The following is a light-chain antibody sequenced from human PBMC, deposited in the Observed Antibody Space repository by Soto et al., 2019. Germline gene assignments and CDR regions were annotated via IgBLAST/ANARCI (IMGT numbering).Light chain of an antibody. CDR1: SSNIGNDY. CDR3: GTWDSSLSIFV. V-gene: IGLV1-51*01. CDR2: DNN. J-gene: IGLJ2*01. Sequence: QSVLTQPPSVSAAPGQKVTVSCSGRSSNIGNDYVSWYQHLPGAAPKLLIYDNNKRPSGIPDRFSGSKSGTSATLTITGLQTGDEADYFCGTWDSSLSIFVFGGGTKLTVL.